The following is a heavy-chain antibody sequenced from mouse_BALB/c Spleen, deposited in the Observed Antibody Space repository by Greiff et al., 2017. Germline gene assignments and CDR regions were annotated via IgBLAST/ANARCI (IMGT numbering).Heavy chain of an antibody. Sequence: LEESGAELMKPGASVKISCKATGYTFSSYWIEWVKQRPGHGLEWIGEILPGSGSTNYNEKFKGKATFTADTSSNTAYMQLSSLTSEDSAVYYCARRGLITTATYYFDYWGQGTTLTVSS. CDR2: ILPGSGST. CDR3: ARRGLITTATYYFDY. J-gene: IGHJ2*01. V-gene: IGHV1-9*01. D-gene: IGHD1-2*01. CDR1: GYTFSSYW.